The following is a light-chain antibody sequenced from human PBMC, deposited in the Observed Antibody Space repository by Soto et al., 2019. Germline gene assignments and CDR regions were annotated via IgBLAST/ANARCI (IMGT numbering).Light chain of an antibody. CDR1: SSDVGGFNY. J-gene: IGLJ1*01. CDR2: EVS. Sequence: QAVVTQPASVSGSPGQSITISCTGTSSDVGGFNYVSWYQQHPGKAPKLIIYEVSNRPSGVSNHFSGSKSGNTASLTISGLQAEDEADYYCSSYTGSTILYVFGTGTKLTVL. V-gene: IGLV2-14*01. CDR3: SSYTGSTILYV.